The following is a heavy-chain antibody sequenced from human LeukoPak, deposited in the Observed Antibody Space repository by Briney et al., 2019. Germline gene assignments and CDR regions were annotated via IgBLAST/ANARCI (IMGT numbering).Heavy chain of an antibody. CDR2: ISGDGGST. J-gene: IGHJ4*02. Sequence: GGSLRLSCAASGFTFDDYAMHWVRQAPGKGLEWVSLISGDGGSTYYADSVKGRFTISRDNAKNSLYLQMNSLRAEDTAVYYCARVWLGVDYWGQGTLVTVSS. V-gene: IGHV3-43*02. CDR1: GFTFDDYA. CDR3: ARVWLGVDY. D-gene: IGHD3-3*01.